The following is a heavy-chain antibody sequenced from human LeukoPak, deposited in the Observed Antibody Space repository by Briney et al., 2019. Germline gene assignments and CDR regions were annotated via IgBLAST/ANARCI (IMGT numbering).Heavy chain of an antibody. Sequence: PGGSLRLSCAASGFTFSSYWMSWVRQAPGKGLEWVANIKQDGSEKYYVDSVKGRFTISRDNAKNSLYLQMNSLRAEDTAVYYCARERYDSSSSGYYYYYMDVWGKGTTVTVSS. CDR3: ARERYDSSSSGYYYYYMDV. CDR1: GFTFSSYW. CDR2: IKQDGSEK. D-gene: IGHD6-6*01. J-gene: IGHJ6*03. V-gene: IGHV3-7*01.